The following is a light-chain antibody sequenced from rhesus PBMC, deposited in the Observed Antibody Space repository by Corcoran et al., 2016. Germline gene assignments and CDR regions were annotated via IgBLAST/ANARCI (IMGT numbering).Light chain of an antibody. CDR3: QQSSALST. CDR1: QSVGSY. CDR2: GAS. J-gene: IGKJ4*01. Sequence: ETVVTQSPATLSLSPGERATLSCRASQSVGSYLAWYQQKPGQAPRPRIYGASSRAPGLPDRFSGSGSGTDFTLTISSLEPEDVGVYYCQQSSALSTFDGGAKVEVK. V-gene: IGKV3-24*04.